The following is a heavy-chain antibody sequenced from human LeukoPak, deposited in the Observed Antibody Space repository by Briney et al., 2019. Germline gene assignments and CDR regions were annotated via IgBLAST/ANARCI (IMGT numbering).Heavy chain of an antibody. CDR1: GYTFTSYG. CDR2: ISAYNGNT. J-gene: IGHJ5*02. D-gene: IGHD3-10*01. V-gene: IGHV1-18*01. Sequence: GASVKVSCKASGYTFTSYGISWVRQAPGQGLEWMGWISAYNGNTNNAQKLRGRVTMTTDTSTSTAYMELRSLRSDDTAVYYCARGGMYYYGSGSYPFDPWGQGTLVTVSS. CDR3: ARGGMYYYGSGSYPFDP.